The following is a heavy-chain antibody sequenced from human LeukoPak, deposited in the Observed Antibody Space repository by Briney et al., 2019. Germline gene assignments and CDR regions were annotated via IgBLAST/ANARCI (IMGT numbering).Heavy chain of an antibody. CDR2: INPNSGGT. J-gene: IGHJ4*02. CDR3: ASLWFGALSSFDH. V-gene: IGHV1-2*02. CDR1: GYTFTGYY. Sequence: ASVKVSCKASGYTFTGYYMHWVRQAPGQGLEWMGWINPNSGGTSYAQKFQGRVTMTRDTSINTAYMELSRLRSDDTALYYCASLWFGALSSFDHWGQGTLVTVSS. D-gene: IGHD3-10*01.